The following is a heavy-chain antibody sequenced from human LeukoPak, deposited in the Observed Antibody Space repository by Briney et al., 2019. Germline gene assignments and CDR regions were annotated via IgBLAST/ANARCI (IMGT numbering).Heavy chain of an antibody. D-gene: IGHD3-9*01. CDR1: GYSFTNYW. J-gene: IGHJ4*02. CDR2: IYPGDCDT. V-gene: IGHV5-51*01. CDR3: ASGNDILTGYGY. Sequence: GESLKISCKASGYSFTNYWIGWVRQMPGKRLEWMGIIYPGDCDTRYGPPFHGQFTISADKSISTAYLQWSSLKASDTAMYYCASGNDILTGYGYWGQGTLVTVSS.